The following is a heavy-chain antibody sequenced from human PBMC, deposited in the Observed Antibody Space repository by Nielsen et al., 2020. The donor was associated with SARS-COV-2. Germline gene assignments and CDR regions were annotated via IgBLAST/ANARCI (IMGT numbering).Heavy chain of an antibody. Sequence: SVKVSCKASGGTFSSYAISWVRQAPGQGLEWMGRIIPILGIANYAQKFQGRVTITADKSTSTAYMELSSLRSEDTAVYYCAREFAPQGNDWFDPWGQGTLVTVSS. CDR1: GGTFSSYA. CDR2: IIPILGIA. V-gene: IGHV1-69*04. CDR3: AREFAPQGNDWFDP. D-gene: IGHD1-1*01. J-gene: IGHJ5*02.